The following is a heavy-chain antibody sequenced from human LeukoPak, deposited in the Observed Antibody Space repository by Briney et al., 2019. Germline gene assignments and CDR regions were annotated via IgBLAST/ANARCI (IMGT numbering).Heavy chain of an antibody. D-gene: IGHD3-10*01. Sequence: GGSLRLSCAASGFAVSSNYMSWVRQAPGKGLEWVSVIYRGGDTYYADSVKGRFTISRDNSKNTLDLQMNSLRAEDTAVYYCARDLEGYYASGTYYAVDYWGQGTLVTVSS. CDR2: IYRGGDT. V-gene: IGHV3-53*01. CDR3: ARDLEGYYASGTYYAVDY. J-gene: IGHJ4*02. CDR1: GFAVSSNY.